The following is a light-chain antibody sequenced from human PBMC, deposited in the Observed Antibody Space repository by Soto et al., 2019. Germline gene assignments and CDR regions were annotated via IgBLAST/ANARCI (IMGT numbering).Light chain of an antibody. V-gene: IGKV3-15*01. CDR1: QSVSSSY. CDR2: DAS. Sequence: EVGLTQSLGTLSLSQGERATLYSRASQSVSSSYLAWYQQKPGQAPRLLIYDASTRATGIPARFSGSGSGTDFTLTISGLQSEDFAVYYCQQYHKWPLTFGGGTKV. CDR3: QQYHKWPLT. J-gene: IGKJ4*01.